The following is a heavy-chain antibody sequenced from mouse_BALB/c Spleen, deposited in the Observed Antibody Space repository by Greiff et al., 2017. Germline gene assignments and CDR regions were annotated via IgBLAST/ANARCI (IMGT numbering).Heavy chain of an antibody. J-gene: IGHJ2*01. CDR2: INPSSGYT. V-gene: IGHV1-4*01. Sequence: QVQLKQSGAELARPGASLKMSCTASGYTFTSYTMHWVKQRPGQGLEWIGYINPSSGYTNYNQKFKDKATLTADKSSSTAYMQLSSLTSEDSAVYYCANGNYFDYWGQGTTLTVSS. D-gene: IGHD2-1*01. CDR3: ANGNYFDY. CDR1: GYTFTSYT.